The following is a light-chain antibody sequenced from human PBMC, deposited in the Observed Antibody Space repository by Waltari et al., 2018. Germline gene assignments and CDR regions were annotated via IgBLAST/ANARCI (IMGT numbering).Light chain of an antibody. CDR1: NIESKS. Sequence: SYVLTPPPSVSVAPGETARITCGGNNIESKSVHWYRQRPGQAPVVVISYDNDRAAGIPERFSGSNSGNTATLTSSRVEAGDEADYYCQVWDANTDPGVFGTGTEVTVL. V-gene: IGLV3-21*01. CDR2: YDN. CDR3: QVWDANTDPGV. J-gene: IGLJ1*01.